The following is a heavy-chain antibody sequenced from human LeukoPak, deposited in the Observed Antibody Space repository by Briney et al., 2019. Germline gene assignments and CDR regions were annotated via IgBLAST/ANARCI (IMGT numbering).Heavy chain of an antibody. CDR1: GFTFSSYW. J-gene: IGHJ5*02. Sequence: GGSLRLSCAASGFTFSSYWMHWVRQAPGKGLVWVSRINSDGSSTSYADSVKGRFTISRDNAKNTLYLQMNSLRAEDTAVYYCASGDYGFWSGYYTGHWFDPWGQGTLVTVSS. CDR3: ASGDYGFWSGYYTGHWFDP. D-gene: IGHD3-3*01. V-gene: IGHV3-74*01. CDR2: INSDGSST.